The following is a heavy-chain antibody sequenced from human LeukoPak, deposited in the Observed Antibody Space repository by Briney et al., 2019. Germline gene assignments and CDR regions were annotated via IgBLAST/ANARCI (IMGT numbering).Heavy chain of an antibody. Sequence: SETLSLTCTVSGGSISSYYWSWIRRPPGKGLEWIGYIFYSGSANYNPSLKSRVTISVDTSKNQFSLKLSSVTAADTAVYYCARGPYYYDSSGYSSLDYWGQGTLVTVSS. CDR2: IFYSGSA. J-gene: IGHJ4*02. CDR3: ARGPYYYDSSGYSSLDY. D-gene: IGHD3-22*01. CDR1: GGSISSYY. V-gene: IGHV4-59*01.